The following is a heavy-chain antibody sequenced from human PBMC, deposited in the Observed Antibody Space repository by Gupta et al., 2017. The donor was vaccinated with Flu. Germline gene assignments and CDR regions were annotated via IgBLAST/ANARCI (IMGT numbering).Heavy chain of an antibody. V-gene: IGHV3-21*04. J-gene: IGHJ4*02. D-gene: IGHD5-18*01. CDR3: AAWTQLWSPHY. CDR1: GVIFNEYN. Sequence: EVQLVESGGGVGKPGGTRRLSCAVPGVIFNEYNMNWVRQAPGKGLEWVAFINRVATDTKYADSVKGRFTISRDNARDSLFLQMDTLTTEDTAIYYCAAWTQLWSPHYWGQGTLVTVSA. CDR2: INRVATDT.